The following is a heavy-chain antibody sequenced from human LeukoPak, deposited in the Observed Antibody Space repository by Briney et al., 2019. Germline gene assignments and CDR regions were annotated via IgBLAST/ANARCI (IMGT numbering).Heavy chain of an antibody. CDR3: ARGLGTSPFNWFDP. Sequence: ASVRVSCKASGYTFTTYKMHWVPQAPGQGLEWMGWISAYNGNTNYAQKLQGRVTMTTDTSTSTAYMELRSLRSDDTAVYYCARGLGTSPFNWFDPWGQGTLVTVSS. D-gene: IGHD2-2*01. CDR2: ISAYNGNT. V-gene: IGHV1-18*04. CDR1: GYTFTTYK. J-gene: IGHJ5*02.